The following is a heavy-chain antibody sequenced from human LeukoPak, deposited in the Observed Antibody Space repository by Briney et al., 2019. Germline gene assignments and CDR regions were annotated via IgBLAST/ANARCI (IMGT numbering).Heavy chain of an antibody. CDR2: INTNTGNP. D-gene: IGHD3-22*01. V-gene: IGHV7-4-1*02. CDR3: ARGQDTTGFFNY. J-gene: IGHJ4*02. CDR1: GYTLTTYP. Sequence: ASVKVSFKASGYTLTTYPINWVRQAPGQGLEWMGWINTNTGNPTYAQGFTGRFVFSLDISVSTAYLRISSLKAEDTAVYYCARGQDTTGFFNYWGQGTLVTVSS.